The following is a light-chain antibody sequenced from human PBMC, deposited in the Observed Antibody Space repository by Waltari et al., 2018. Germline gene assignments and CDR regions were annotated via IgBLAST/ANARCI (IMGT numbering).Light chain of an antibody. CDR2: DVT. Sequence: QSVLTQPASVSGSPGQSITISCTGTSTDIGSFGLVSWYQQHPGRAPTLIFYDVTRRPSETSDRFVGSKSGNTASLTISGLLAEDEADYYCSSYTSDTTHVVFGGGTKLTVL. V-gene: IGLV2-23*02. J-gene: IGLJ2*01. CDR3: SSYTSDTTHVV. CDR1: STDIGSFGL.